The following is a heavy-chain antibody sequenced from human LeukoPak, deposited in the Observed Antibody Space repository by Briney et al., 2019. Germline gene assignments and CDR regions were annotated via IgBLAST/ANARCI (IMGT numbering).Heavy chain of an antibody. D-gene: IGHD3-22*01. V-gene: IGHV4-59*01. J-gene: IGHJ2*01. CDR1: GGSISSYY. CDR3: ARETYYYDSSGYYPKWYFDL. CDR2: IYYSGST. Sequence: PSETLSLTCTVSGGSISSYYWGWIRQPPGKGLEWIGYIYYSGSTNYNPSLKSRVTISVDTSKNQFSLKLSSVTAADTAVYYCARETYYYDSSGYYPKWYFDLWGRGTLVTVSS.